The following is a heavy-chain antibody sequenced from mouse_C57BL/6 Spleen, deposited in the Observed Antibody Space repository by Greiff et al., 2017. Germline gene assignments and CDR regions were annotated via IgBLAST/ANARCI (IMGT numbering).Heavy chain of an antibody. J-gene: IGHJ4*01. V-gene: IGHV5-6*01. Sequence: VQLKESGGDLVKPGGSLKLSCAASGFTFSSYGMSWVRQTPGKRLEWVATISSGGSYTYYPASVKGRFTLSTDNATSPLYLQMSSLKSVDTAMYYCARHRITTGHDYAMDYWGQGTSVTVSS. D-gene: IGHD2-4*01. CDR2: ISSGGSYT. CDR3: ARHRITTGHDYAMDY. CDR1: GFTFSSYG.